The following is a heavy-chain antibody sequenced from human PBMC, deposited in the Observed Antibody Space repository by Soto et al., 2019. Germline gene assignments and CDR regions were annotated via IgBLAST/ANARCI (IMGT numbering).Heavy chain of an antibody. CDR1: GYTFTAYA. CDR2: ISAYNGNT. V-gene: IGHV1-18*01. D-gene: IGHD2-2*01. CDR3: ARTGYCISTSCYAKLGNNWFDP. Sequence: ASVQVSCKASGYTFTAYAIHWVRQAPGQGLEWMGWISAYNGNTNYAQKLQGRVTVTTDTSTSTAYMELRSLRSDDTAVYYCARTGYCISTSCYAKLGNNWFDPWGQGTLVTVSS. J-gene: IGHJ5*02.